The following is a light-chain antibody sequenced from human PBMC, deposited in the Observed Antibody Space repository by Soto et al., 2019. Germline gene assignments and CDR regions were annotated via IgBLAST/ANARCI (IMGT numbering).Light chain of an antibody. CDR1: SSDVGGYNH. Sequence: ALPQPPSVSVSPGQSITISCTGTSSDVGGYNHVSWYQHHPGKAPKLRIYELTKRPSGVSNRFSGSKSGDTASLTISGLQADDEADYYCCSHTASTTRSFATGPKVTAL. CDR2: ELT. V-gene: IGLV2-14*01. CDR3: CSHTASTTRS. J-gene: IGLJ1*01.